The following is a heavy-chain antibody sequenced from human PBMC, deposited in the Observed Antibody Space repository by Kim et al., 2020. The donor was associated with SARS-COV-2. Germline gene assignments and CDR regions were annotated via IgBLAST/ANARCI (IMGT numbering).Heavy chain of an antibody. V-gene: IGHV3-21*01. CDR1: GFSFNTYT. Sequence: GGSLRLSCAASGFSFNTYTMDWVLQAPGKGLEWVSSITISSTHIYYADSVEGRFTISRDNARNSVYLHMNSLRVDDTAIYYCARGWFGQVGDYWGQGARVTVSS. D-gene: IGHD3-10*01. CDR2: ITISSTHI. CDR3: ARGWFGQVGDY. J-gene: IGHJ4*02.